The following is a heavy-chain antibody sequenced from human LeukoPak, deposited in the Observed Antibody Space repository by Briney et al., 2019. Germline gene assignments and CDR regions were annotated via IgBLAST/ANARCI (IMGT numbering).Heavy chain of an antibody. CDR1: GYTFTGYY. V-gene: IGHV1-2*02. CDR3: ARDQQWLVPIYFDY. D-gene: IGHD6-19*01. Sequence: ASVKVSCKASGYTFTGYYMHWVRQAPGQGLEWMGWINPNSGGTNYAQKFQGRVTMTRDTSISTAYKELSRLRSDDTAVYYCARDQQWLVPIYFDYWGQGTLVTVSS. J-gene: IGHJ4*02. CDR2: INPNSGGT.